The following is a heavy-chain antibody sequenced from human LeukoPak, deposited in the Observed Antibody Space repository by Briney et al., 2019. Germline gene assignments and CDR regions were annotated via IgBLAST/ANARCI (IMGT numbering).Heavy chain of an antibody. CDR2: IKQDGSEK. V-gene: IGHV3-7*03. D-gene: IGHD4-23*01. Sequence: GGSLRLSCAASGFIFTDYWMSWVRQAPGKGLGWVANIKQDGSEKYYVGSVKGRFTISRDNAKSSLYLQMNSLRAEDTAVYYCTREMVMIDYWGQGNLVTVSS. CDR3: TREMVMIDY. J-gene: IGHJ4*02. CDR1: GFIFTDYW.